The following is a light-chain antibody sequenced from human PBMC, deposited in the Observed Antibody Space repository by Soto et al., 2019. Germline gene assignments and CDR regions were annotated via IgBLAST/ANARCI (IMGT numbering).Light chain of an antibody. CDR2: DAS. CDR1: QSVSSY. CDR3: QQRSNWPPT. J-gene: IGKJ1*01. V-gene: IGKV3-11*01. Sequence: IVLTLSPATLSLSTGERATLSCRASQSVSSYLAWYQQKPGQAPRLLIYDASNRATGIPARFSGSGSGTDFTLTISSLEPEDFAVYYCQQRSNWPPTFGQGTKVDIK.